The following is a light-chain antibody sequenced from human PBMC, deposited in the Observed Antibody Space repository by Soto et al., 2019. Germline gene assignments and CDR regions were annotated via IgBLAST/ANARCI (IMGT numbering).Light chain of an antibody. CDR3: QHHKSYPRT. CDR2: TAS. J-gene: IGKJ1*01. V-gene: IGKV1-5*03. Sequence: DIQMTQSPSTLSASVGDRVTITCRASQSIDTSLAWYQQKPGKAPRLLIYTASNLQSGVPLRFSGSGSGTEFTLTISSLLPDDFATYYCQHHKSYPRTFGQGTKVEIK. CDR1: QSIDTS.